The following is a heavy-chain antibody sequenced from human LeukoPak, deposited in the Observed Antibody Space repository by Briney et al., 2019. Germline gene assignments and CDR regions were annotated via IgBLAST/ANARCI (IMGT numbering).Heavy chain of an antibody. CDR3: ARDLSTCYATDY. V-gene: IGHV3-30-3*01. D-gene: IGHD2-2*01. J-gene: IGHJ4*02. Sequence: QPGRSLRLSCAASGFTFSSYAMHWVRQAPGKGLEWVAFISYDATKKDYVDSVKGRFTVSRDNSKSTLYLQMNSLRLEDTAVYYCARDLSTCYATDYWGQGTLVTVSS. CDR1: GFTFSSYA. CDR2: ISYDATKK.